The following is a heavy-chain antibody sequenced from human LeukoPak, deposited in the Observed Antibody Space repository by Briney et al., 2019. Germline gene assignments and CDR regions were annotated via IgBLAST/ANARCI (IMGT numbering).Heavy chain of an antibody. Sequence: SQTLSLTCTVSGGSISSGSYYWSWIRQPAGKGPEWIGRIYTSGSTNYNPSLKSRVTISVDTSKNQFSLKLSSVTAADTAVYYCARDGAGSYGPFDYWGQGTLVTVSS. CDR2: IYTSGST. D-gene: IGHD5-18*01. J-gene: IGHJ4*02. CDR1: GGSISSGSYY. CDR3: ARDGAGSYGPFDY. V-gene: IGHV4-61*02.